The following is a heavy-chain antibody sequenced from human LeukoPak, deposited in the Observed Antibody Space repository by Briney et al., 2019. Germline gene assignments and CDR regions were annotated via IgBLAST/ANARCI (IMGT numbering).Heavy chain of an antibody. D-gene: IGHD4-23*01. Sequence: SVKVPCKASGGTFSSYAISWVRQAPGQGLEWMGGIIPMFDTPNYAQKFQGRVTITTDKSTSTAYMELSSLRSEDTAMYYCARDLPDFSLRISSGGFDIWGQGTMVTVSS. CDR2: IIPMFDTP. J-gene: IGHJ3*02. V-gene: IGHV1-69*05. CDR1: GGTFSSYA. CDR3: ARDLPDFSLRISSGGFDI.